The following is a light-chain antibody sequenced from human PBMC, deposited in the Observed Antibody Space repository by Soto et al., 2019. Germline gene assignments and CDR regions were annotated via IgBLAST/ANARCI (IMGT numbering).Light chain of an antibody. V-gene: IGKV3-11*01. J-gene: IGKJ1*01. CDR1: ENVRTF. CDR3: QQYSKSPLT. Sequence: VLTQSPATLSLSPGERATLSCRASENVRTFVDWYQQKPGQAPRLLIYGASNRATDIPARFSGSGSGTDFTLTISNLEPEDFAVYYCQQYSKSPLTFGQGTKVEIK. CDR2: GAS.